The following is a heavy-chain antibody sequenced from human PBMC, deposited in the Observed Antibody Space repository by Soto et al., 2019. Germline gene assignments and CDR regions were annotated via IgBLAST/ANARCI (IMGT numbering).Heavy chain of an antibody. CDR2: IGIGSTTI. CDR1: GFNFSTYS. D-gene: IGHD3-10*01. CDR3: VRARTSGITYYGMDV. J-gene: IGHJ6*02. Sequence: PGGSLRLSCAASGFNFSTYSMNWVRQAPGKGLEWVSYIGIGSTTIYYSDSVKGRFTISRDNAKNSLFLQMNSLRDDDTAVYYCVRARTSGITYYGMDVWGQGTTVTVSS. V-gene: IGHV3-48*02.